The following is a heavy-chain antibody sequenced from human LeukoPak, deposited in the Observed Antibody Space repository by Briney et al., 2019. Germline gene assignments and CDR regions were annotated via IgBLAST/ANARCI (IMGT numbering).Heavy chain of an antibody. CDR1: GYSFTNYW. J-gene: IGHJ3*02. CDR3: ARHHASITGDDAFDI. D-gene: IGHD1-14*01. V-gene: IGHV5-51*01. CDR2: IYPGDSDT. Sequence: GESLKISCKGSGYSFTNYWIGWVRQMPGKGLEWMGIIYPGDSDTRHSPSFQGQVTISDDKSISTAYLQWSSLKASDTAMYYCARHHASITGDDAFDIWGQGTMVTVSS.